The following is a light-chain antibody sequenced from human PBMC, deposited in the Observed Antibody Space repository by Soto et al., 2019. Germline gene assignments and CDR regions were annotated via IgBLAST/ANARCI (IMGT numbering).Light chain of an antibody. V-gene: IGKV1-39*01. CDR2: AAS. J-gene: IGKJ2*01. CDR1: QSISSY. Sequence: DIQMTQSPSSLSASVGDRVTITCRASQSISSYLNWYQQKPGKAPKLLISAASSLQSGVPSRFSGSGSGTDFTLTISSLQPEDFATYYCQQSYSTLYTFGQGTKLDIK. CDR3: QQSYSTLYT.